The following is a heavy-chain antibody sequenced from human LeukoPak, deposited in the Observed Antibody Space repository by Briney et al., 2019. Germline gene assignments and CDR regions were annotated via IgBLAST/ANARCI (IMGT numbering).Heavy chain of an antibody. CDR1: GFTFSSNA. Sequence: PGGSLRLSCAASGFTFSSNAMSWVRQAPGKGLEWVSAISGSGGSTYYADSVKGRFTISRDNSKNTLYLQMNSLRAEDTAVYYCAKILSYDILTGYYHHWGQGTLVTVSS. J-gene: IGHJ5*02. CDR2: ISGSGGST. V-gene: IGHV3-23*01. D-gene: IGHD3-9*01. CDR3: AKILSYDILTGYYHH.